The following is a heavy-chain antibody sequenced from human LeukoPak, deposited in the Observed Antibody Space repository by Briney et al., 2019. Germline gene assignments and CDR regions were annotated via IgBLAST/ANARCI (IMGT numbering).Heavy chain of an antibody. CDR3: ARGATYAYYQDY. Sequence: GGSLRLSCAASGFTFSSHWMHWVRQAPGKGLVWVSRIKYDASSTSYADSVKGRFTISRDNAKNTLYLQMNSLRAEDTAVYYCARGATYAYYQDYWGQGTLVTVTS. D-gene: IGHD1-26*01. J-gene: IGHJ4*02. CDR1: GFTFSSHW. CDR2: IKYDASST. V-gene: IGHV3-74*01.